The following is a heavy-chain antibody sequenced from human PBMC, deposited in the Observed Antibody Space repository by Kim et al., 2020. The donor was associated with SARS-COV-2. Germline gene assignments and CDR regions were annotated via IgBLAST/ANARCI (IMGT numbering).Heavy chain of an antibody. J-gene: IGHJ4*02. CDR1: GFTFTEYA. D-gene: IGHD1-1*01. V-gene: IGHV3-30-3*01. CDR2: ISSDESNK. Sequence: GGSLRLSCAASGFTFTEYAMHWVRQAPGKGLEWVAVISSDESNKAYADSVKGRFTISRDNSRSMLYLQMNSLRPEDTAVYYCANGGRVPGVDGDDWGQGTLVSVSS. CDR3: ANGGRVPGVDGDD.